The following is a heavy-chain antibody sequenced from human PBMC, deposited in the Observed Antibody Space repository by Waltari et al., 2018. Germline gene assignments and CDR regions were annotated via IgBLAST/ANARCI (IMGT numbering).Heavy chain of an antibody. J-gene: IGHJ6*03. V-gene: IGHV1-46*01. CDR1: GYTFTSYC. D-gene: IGHD2-8*02. CDR3: ARPGIPGAAGYYYYYMDV. CDR2: INPSGGST. Sequence: QVQLVQSGAEVKKPGASVKVSCKASGYTFTSYCMHWVSQDPGHGLEWMELINPSGGSTSYAQKFQGRVTMTRDTSTSTVYMELSSLRSEDTAVYYCARPGIPGAAGYYYYYMDVWGKGTTVTVSS.